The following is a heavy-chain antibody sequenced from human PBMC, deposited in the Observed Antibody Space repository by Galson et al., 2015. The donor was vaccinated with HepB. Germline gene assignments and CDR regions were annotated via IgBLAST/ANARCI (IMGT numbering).Heavy chain of an antibody. CDR2: IRSKSYGGTT. CDR3: CCVADGDFVDY. J-gene: IGHJ4*02. Sequence: SLRLSCATSGSTFGDYAMSWFRQAPGKGLEWVGFIRSKSYGGTTVYAASLKGRFTISSDDSKSIVYLQMNSLKIEDTAVYYCCCVADGDFVDYWGQGTLVTVSP. V-gene: IGHV3-49*03. D-gene: IGHD4-17*01. CDR1: GSTFGDYA.